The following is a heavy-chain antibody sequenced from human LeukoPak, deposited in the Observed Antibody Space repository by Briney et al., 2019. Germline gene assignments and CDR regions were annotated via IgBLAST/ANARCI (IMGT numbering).Heavy chain of an antibody. CDR2: ISGSGGST. CDR3: AKVRLQDFDY. D-gene: IGHD5-24*01. V-gene: IGHV3-23*01. Sequence: GGSLRLSCAASGFTFSSYEMNWVRQAPGKGLEWVSAISGSGGSTYYADSVKGRFTISRDNSKNTLYLQMNSLRAEDTAVYYCAKVRLQDFDYWGQGTLVTVSS. CDR1: GFTFSSYE. J-gene: IGHJ4*02.